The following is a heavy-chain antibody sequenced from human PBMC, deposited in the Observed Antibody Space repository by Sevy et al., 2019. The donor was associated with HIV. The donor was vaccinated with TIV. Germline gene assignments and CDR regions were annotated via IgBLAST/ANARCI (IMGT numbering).Heavy chain of an antibody. CDR3: AKDLYYDNSLFDY. Sequence: GSLRLSCVASEFRLSNYAMNWVRQAPGKGLEWVSGISGSGGSSYYADSVKGWFTISRDNSKNTLYLQMNSLRAEDTAMYYCAKDLYYDNSLFDYWGQGILVTVSS. V-gene: IGHV3-23*01. CDR1: EFRLSNYA. CDR2: ISGSGGSS. J-gene: IGHJ4*02. D-gene: IGHD3-22*01.